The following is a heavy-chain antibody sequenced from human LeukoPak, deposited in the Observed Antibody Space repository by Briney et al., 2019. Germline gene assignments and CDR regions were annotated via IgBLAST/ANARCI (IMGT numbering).Heavy chain of an antibody. D-gene: IGHD6-6*01. J-gene: IGHJ6*03. CDR3: ARESSYYYYYYYMDV. Sequence: ASVKVSCKASGYTFTSYYMHWVRQAPGQGLEWMGIINPSGGSTSYAQKFQGRVTMTRDTSTSTVYMELSSLRSEDTAVYSCARESSYYYYYYYMDVWGKGTTVTVSS. V-gene: IGHV1-46*01. CDR2: INPSGGST. CDR1: GYTFTSYY.